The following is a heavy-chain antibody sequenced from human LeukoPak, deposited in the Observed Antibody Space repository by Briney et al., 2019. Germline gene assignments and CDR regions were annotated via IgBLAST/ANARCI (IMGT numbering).Heavy chain of an antibody. D-gene: IGHD3-22*01. CDR2: ITPNNGNI. V-gene: IGHV1-18*01. CDR1: GYTFTTYG. CDR3: ARGGKYYYDSSGSFYYYYMDV. J-gene: IGHJ6*03. Sequence: PAASVKVSCKASGYTFTTYGITWVRQAPGQGLEWTGWITPNNGNINYAQKFQGRFTMTTDTSTTTAYMELRSLRSDDTAVYYCARGGKYYYDSSGSFYYYYMDVWGKGTTVTISS.